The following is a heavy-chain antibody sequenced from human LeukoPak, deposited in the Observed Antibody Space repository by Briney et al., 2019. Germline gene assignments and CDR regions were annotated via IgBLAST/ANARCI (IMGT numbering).Heavy chain of an antibody. Sequence: GGSLRLSCAASGFTFSSYGMHWVRQAPGKGLEWVAFIRFDGTSEFYADSVKARFTISRDNSQNTVSLQLNNLRIEDTALYYCAKTSVPDPSGHYYYMDVWGKGTTVTVSS. V-gene: IGHV3-30*02. CDR3: AKTSVPDPSGHYYYMDV. D-gene: IGHD3-3*01. CDR1: GFTFSSYG. CDR2: IRFDGTSE. J-gene: IGHJ6*03.